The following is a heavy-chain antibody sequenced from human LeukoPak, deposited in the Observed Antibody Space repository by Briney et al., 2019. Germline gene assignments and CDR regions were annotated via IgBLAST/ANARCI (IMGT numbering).Heavy chain of an antibody. V-gene: IGHV1-2*02. CDR1: GYTFTGYY. CDR2: INPNSGGT. CDR3: ARVKQYQLLAFDP. Sequence: GASVKVSCKASGYTFTGYYMHWVRQAPGQGLEWMGWINPNSGGTNYAQKFQGRVTMTRDTSISTAYMELSRLRSGDTAVHYCARVKQYQLLAFDPWGQGTLVTVSS. D-gene: IGHD2-2*01. J-gene: IGHJ5*02.